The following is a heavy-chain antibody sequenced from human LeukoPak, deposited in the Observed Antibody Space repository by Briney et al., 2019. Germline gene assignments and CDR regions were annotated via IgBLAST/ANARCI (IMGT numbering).Heavy chain of an antibody. J-gene: IGHJ4*02. D-gene: IGHD3-22*01. V-gene: IGHV3-33*01. Sequence: PGGSLRLSCTASGFTFRTYGMHWVRQAPGRGLEWVAVIWYDGSTKYYADSVKGRFTISRDNSMNTVYLQMNSLRAEDTAVYYCARERERGGGPYYPDYWGQGTLVTVSS. CDR2: IWYDGSTK. CDR1: GFTFRTYG. CDR3: ARERERGGGPYYPDY.